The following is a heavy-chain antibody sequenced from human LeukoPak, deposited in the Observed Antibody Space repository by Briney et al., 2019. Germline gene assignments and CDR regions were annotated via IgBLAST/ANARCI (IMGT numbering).Heavy chain of an antibody. V-gene: IGHV3-74*01. J-gene: IGHJ4*02. Sequence: GGSLRLSCAASGFTFSSYWMHWVRQAPGKGLVWVSRIASDGSTVYADSVKGRFTISRDNAKDTVYLQMNSLRVKDTAVYYCIGSGGWPGYWGQGTLVTVSS. D-gene: IGHD1-26*01. CDR1: GFTFSSYW. CDR3: IGSGGWPGY. CDR2: IASDGST.